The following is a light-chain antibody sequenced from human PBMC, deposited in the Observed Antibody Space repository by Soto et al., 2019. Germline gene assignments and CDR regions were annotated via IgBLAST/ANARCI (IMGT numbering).Light chain of an antibody. J-gene: IGLJ1*01. CDR3: SSYTSISSLGV. CDR1: SSDVGGYNY. CDR2: EVS. Sequence: QSVLTQPASVSGSPGQSITISCTGTSSDVGGYNYVSWYQQHPGKAPKLIIFEVSNRPSGVSDRFSGSKSGNTASLTISGLQAEDEAEYYCSSYTSISSLGVFGTGTKLTVL. V-gene: IGLV2-14*01.